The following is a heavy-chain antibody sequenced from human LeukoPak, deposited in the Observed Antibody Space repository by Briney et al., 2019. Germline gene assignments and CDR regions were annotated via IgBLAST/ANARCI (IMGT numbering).Heavy chain of an antibody. D-gene: IGHD6-19*01. CDR1: GGSISSYY. CDR2: IYYSGTT. CDR3: ARGSAWFIY. J-gene: IGHJ4*02. Sequence: SETLSLTCTVSGGSISSYYWSWIRQPPGKGLEWIGYIYYSGTTNYNPSLRSRVTISVDTSKNQFSLNLSSVTAADTAVYYCARGSAWFIYWGQGIPVTVSS. V-gene: IGHV4-59*01.